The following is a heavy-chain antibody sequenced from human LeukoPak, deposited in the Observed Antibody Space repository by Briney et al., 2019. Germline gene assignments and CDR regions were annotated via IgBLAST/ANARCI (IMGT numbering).Heavy chain of an antibody. CDR2: ISSSSSYI. V-gene: IGHV3-21*01. CDR3: AKAKKYYYDSSGYSLSRSFDY. Sequence: PGGSLRLSCAASGFTFSSYSMNWVRQAPGKGLEWVSSISSSSSYIYYADSVKGRFTISRDNAKNSLYLQMNSLRAEDTAVYYCAKAKKYYYDSSGYSLSRSFDYWSQGTLVTVSS. CDR1: GFTFSSYS. D-gene: IGHD3-22*01. J-gene: IGHJ4*02.